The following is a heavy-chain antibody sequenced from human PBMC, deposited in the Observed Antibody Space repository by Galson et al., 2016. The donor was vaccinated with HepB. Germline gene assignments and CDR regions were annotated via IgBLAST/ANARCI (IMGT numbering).Heavy chain of an antibody. CDR3: FRVPRYYADYSSGVGDC. Sequence: QRLSCADSGFIFQDYAMHRVRQAPGKGLEWDSSISWNSGSIGYADSVKGRFTISRDNAKNSLDLQMDSLRVEDTALYFCFRVPRYYADYSSGVGDCWGQGTLLTVSS. D-gene: IGHD4-17*01. CDR1: GFIFQDYA. J-gene: IGHJ4*02. V-gene: IGHV3-9*01. CDR2: ISWNSGSI.